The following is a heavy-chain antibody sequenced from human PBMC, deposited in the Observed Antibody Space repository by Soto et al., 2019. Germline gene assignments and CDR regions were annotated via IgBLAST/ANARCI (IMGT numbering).Heavy chain of an antibody. V-gene: IGHV1-18*04. CDR2: ISPYTGNT. CDR3: PREKANAVTGTYYYYGMDV. CDR1: GYTFTSYG. Sequence: QVQLVQCGAEVKRPGASLKVSCKASGYTFTSYGINWVRQAPGQGLEWMGWISPYTGNTNYAQEFQGRVTMTADTSTSTAYMELRSLRSDDTAVYYCPREKANAVTGTYYYYGMDVWGQGTTVTVSS. J-gene: IGHJ6*02. D-gene: IGHD6-19*01.